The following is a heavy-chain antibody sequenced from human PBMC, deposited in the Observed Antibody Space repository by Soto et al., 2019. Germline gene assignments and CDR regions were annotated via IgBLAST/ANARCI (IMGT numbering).Heavy chain of an antibody. D-gene: IGHD3-22*01. CDR2: FDPEDGET. Sequence: QVQLVQSGAEVQKPGASVKVSCKASGYTLTELSMHWARTAPGNGLEWMGGFDPEDGETSYAQKFQGRVTMTEDTATHTAYMDLSSLRSEDTAVYYWATAATNSGYYYDGAFDIWGQGTIGTVSS. J-gene: IGHJ3*02. CDR1: GYTLTELS. CDR3: ATAATNSGYYYDGAFDI. V-gene: IGHV1-24*01.